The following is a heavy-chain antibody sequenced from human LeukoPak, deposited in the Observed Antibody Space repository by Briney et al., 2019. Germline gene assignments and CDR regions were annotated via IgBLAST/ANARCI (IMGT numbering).Heavy chain of an antibody. CDR1: GFSSRDHY. CDR2: VSSTGTTI. Sequence: GGSLRLSCAASGFSSRDHYLSWIRQAPGKGLEWLASVSSTGTTISYADSVKGRFTISSDDAKNSLFLQMTSLRGDDTALYYCARARXGEPYDAYLWGQGTMVTVSS. D-gene: IGHD3-10*01. V-gene: IGHV3-11*01. J-gene: IGHJ3*01. CDR3: ARARXGEPYDAYL.